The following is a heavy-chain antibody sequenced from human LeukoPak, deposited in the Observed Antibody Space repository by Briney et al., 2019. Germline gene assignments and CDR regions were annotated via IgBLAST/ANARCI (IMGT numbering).Heavy chain of an antibody. CDR3: AKGGITIFGVVIMPQYFDY. J-gene: IGHJ4*02. V-gene: IGHV3-23*01. CDR2: ISGSGGST. Sequence: TGGSLRLSCAASGFTFSSYWIHWVRQAPGKGLEWISAISGSGGSTYYADSVKGRFTISRDNSKNTLYLQMNSLRAEDTAVYYCAKGGITIFGVVIMPQYFDYWGQGTLVTVSS. CDR1: GFTFSSYW. D-gene: IGHD3-3*01.